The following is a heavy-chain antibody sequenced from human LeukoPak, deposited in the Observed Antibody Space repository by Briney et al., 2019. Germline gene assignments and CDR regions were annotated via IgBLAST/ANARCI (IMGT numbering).Heavy chain of an antibody. J-gene: IGHJ4*02. CDR2: ISSTGGDT. V-gene: IGHV3-23*01. CDR3: AKDSSGWYVNYFDY. D-gene: IGHD6-19*01. CDR1: GFTFSDYA. Sequence: GGSLRLSCVASGFTFSDYAMSWVRQAPGKGLEWVSSISSTGGDTYYADSVKGRFTISRDNSKNTLYLQMNSLRAEDTAVYYCAKDSSGWYVNYFDYWGQGTLVTVSS.